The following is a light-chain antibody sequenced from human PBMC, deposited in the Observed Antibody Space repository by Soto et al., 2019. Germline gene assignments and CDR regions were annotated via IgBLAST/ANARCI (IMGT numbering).Light chain of an antibody. V-gene: IGKV3-20*01. CDR3: QQYGPS. Sequence: EIVLTQSPGTLSLSPGERATLSCRASQSVSSSYLAWYQQKPGQAPRLLIYGASSRATGIPDRFSGSGSGTDFTLTISRLEPEDFAVYYCQQYGPSFGPGPKVDIK. CDR1: QSVSSSY. CDR2: GAS. J-gene: IGKJ3*01.